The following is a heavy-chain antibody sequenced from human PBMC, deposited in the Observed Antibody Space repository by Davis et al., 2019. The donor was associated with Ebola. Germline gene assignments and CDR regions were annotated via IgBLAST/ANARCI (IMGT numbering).Heavy chain of an antibody. CDR1: GGSISRYY. CDR3: ARDSSLYCSGGSCAFDY. V-gene: IGHV4-59*01. D-gene: IGHD2-15*01. J-gene: IGHJ4*02. Sequence: SETLSLTCTVSGGSISRYYWSWIRQPPAKGLEWIGYIYYSGSTNYNPSLKSRVTISVDTSKNQFPLKLSSVTAADTAVYYCARDSSLYCSGGSCAFDYWGQGTLVTVSS. CDR2: IYYSGST.